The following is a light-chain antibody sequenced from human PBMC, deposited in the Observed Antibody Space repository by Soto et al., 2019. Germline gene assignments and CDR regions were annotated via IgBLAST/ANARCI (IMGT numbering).Light chain of an antibody. CDR1: SSVVGSYNL. J-gene: IGLJ1*01. CDR3: CSYAGSSPYV. V-gene: IGLV2-23*02. Sequence: QSVLTQPASVSGSPGQSITVSCTGTSSVVGSYNLVSWYQQYPGKVPELMIYEVSKRPSGVSNRFSGSKSGNTASLTISGLQAEDEADYYCCSYAGSSPYVFGTGTTVTVL. CDR2: EVS.